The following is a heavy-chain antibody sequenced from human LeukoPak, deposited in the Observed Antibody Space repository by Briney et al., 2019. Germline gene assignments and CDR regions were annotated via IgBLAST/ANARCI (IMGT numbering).Heavy chain of an antibody. J-gene: IGHJ4*02. CDR3: AREEIFGVAVAGNWVDY. D-gene: IGHD6-19*01. CDR1: GFTFSSYA. V-gene: IGHV3-30-3*01. CDR2: ISYDGSNK. Sequence: PGGSLRLSCAASGFTFSSYAMHWVRQAPGKGLEWVAVISYDGSNKYYAGSVKGRFTISRDNSKNTLYLQMNSLRAEDTAVYYCAREEIFGVAVAGNWVDYWGQGTLVTVSS.